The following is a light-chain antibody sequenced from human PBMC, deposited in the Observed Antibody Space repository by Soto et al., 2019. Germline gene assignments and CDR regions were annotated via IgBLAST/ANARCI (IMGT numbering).Light chain of an antibody. Sequence: SVLTQPPSASGFPGQSVTISCTGTSSDVGYYDYVSWYQQHPGKAPKLVIYEVTKRPSGVPDRVSASKSGNTASLTVPGLRAEDEADYYCSSYAGSNNFVFGSGTKVTVL. V-gene: IGLV2-8*01. CDR2: EVT. CDR3: SSYAGSNNFV. J-gene: IGLJ1*01. CDR1: SSDVGYYDY.